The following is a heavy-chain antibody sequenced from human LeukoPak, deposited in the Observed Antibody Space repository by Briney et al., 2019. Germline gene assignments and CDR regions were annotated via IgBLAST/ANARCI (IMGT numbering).Heavy chain of an antibody. Sequence: GASVKVSCKASGYNFPSHGISWVRQAPGQGLEWMGWISVDIGNTNYAQRLQGRVTTTTDTSTTTAYMELTSLTSDDTAVYYCARDRSGYCGGTSCLLFDYWGQGTLVTVSS. J-gene: IGHJ4*02. D-gene: IGHD2-15*01. CDR1: GYNFPSHG. CDR3: ARDRSGYCGGTSCLLFDY. V-gene: IGHV1-18*01. CDR2: ISVDIGNT.